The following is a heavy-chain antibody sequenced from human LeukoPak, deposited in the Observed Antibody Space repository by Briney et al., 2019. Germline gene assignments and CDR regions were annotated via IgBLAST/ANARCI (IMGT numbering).Heavy chain of an antibody. CDR3: ARTLGYCSSTSCQRAFDI. J-gene: IGHJ3*02. V-gene: IGHV1-69*04. CDR2: IIPILGIA. D-gene: IGHD2-2*01. CDR1: GGTFSSYA. Sequence: SVKVSCKASGGTFSSYAISWVRQAPGQRLEWMGRIIPILGIANYAQKFQGRVTITADKSTSTAYMELSSLRSEDTAVYYCARTLGYCSSTSCQRAFDIWGQGKMVTVSS.